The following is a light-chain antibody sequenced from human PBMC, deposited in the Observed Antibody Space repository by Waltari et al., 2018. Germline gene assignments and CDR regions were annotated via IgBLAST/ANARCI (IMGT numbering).Light chain of an antibody. CDR1: SSDVGNYNL. Sequence: QSALTQPASVSGSPGQSLTFSCTGTSSDVGNYNLVSSYQQHPGTAPKLMIYEVNARPSGVSNRFSGSKSGNTASLTISGLQPEDEADYYCCSYAGSTTFWVFGTGTKVTVL. J-gene: IGLJ1*01. V-gene: IGLV2-23*02. CDR3: CSYAGSTTFWV. CDR2: EVN.